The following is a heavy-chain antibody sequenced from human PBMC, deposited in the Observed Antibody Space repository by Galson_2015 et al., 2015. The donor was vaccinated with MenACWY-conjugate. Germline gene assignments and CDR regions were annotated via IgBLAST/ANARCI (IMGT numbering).Heavy chain of an antibody. J-gene: IGHJ6*02. CDR1: GFPFDDYA. Sequence: LRLSCAASGFPFDDYALHWVRQAPGKGLEWVSGISWNSANRGYADSVKGRFTISRDNAKNSLYLQMNSLRAEDTALYYCARQRYSGYDFRIPYGMDVWGQGTTVTVSS. CDR2: ISWNSANR. CDR3: ARQRYSGYDFRIPYGMDV. V-gene: IGHV3-9*01. D-gene: IGHD5-12*01.